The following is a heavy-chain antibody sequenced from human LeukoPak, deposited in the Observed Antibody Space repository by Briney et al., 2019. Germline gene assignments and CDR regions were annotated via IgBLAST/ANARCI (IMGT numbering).Heavy chain of an antibody. Sequence: GGSLRLSCAASGFTFSNAWMSWVRQAPGKGLEWVGRIKSKTDGGTTDYAAPVKGRFTISRDDSKNTLYLQMNSLKTEDTAVYYCTTGPLWFGERALYYFDYWGQGTLVTVSS. D-gene: IGHD3-10*01. CDR3: TTGPLWFGERALYYFDY. J-gene: IGHJ4*02. CDR2: IKSKTDGGTT. V-gene: IGHV3-15*01. CDR1: GFTFSNAW.